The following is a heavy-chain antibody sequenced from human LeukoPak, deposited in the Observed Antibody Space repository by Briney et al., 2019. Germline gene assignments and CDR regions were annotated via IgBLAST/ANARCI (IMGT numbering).Heavy chain of an antibody. D-gene: IGHD2-8*01. CDR2: ISAYNGNT. CDR1: GYTFTSYG. CDR3: ARDDTFVPKYWYFDL. J-gene: IGHJ2*01. Sequence: ASVKVSCKASGYTFTSYGISWVRQAPGQGLEWMGWISAYNGNTNYAQKLQGRVTMTTDTSTSTAYMELRSLRSDDTAVYYCARDDTFVPKYWYFDLWGRGTLVTVSS. V-gene: IGHV1-18*01.